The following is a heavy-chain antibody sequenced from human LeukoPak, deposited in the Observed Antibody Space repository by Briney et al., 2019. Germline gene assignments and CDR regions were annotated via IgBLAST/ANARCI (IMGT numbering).Heavy chain of an antibody. CDR1: GFNFKSYS. Sequence: PGGSLRLSCAASGFNFKSYSMNWGRQAPGKGLGWVSFISSTSSDLLYADSVKGRFTVSRDNGKNSLYLQMNSLRAGDTAVYYCARAAGHYFDYWGQGSLVTVSS. CDR3: ARAAGHYFDY. D-gene: IGHD3-10*01. J-gene: IGHJ4*02. CDR2: ISSTSSDL. V-gene: IGHV3-21*06.